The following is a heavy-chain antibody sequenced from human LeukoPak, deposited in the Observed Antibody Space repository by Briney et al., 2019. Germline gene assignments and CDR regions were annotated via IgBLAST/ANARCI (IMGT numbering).Heavy chain of an antibody. V-gene: IGHV4-30-2*01. CDR1: GASISSGGYS. J-gene: IGHJ4*02. Sequence: SETLSLTCAVSGASISSGGYSWSWIRQPPGKGLEWIGYIYHSGSTYYNPSLKSRVTISVDRSKNQFSLKLSSVTAADTAVYYCARGPITMVRGVIDYWGQGTLVTVSS. CDR2: IYHSGST. D-gene: IGHD3-10*01. CDR3: ARGPITMVRGVIDY.